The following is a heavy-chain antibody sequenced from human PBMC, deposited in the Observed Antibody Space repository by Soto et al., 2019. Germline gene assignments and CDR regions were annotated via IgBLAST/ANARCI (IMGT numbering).Heavy chain of an antibody. CDR2: MHYSGIT. V-gene: IGHV4-59*08. D-gene: IGHD2-21*02. Sequence: PSETLSLTCTVSVGSISSYYWSWIRQPPGKGLEWIGYMHYSGITSYNPSLKSRVTISVDTSKNQFSLKLSSVTAADTAVYYCARRTAYWYFDLWGRGTLVTVSS. CDR1: VGSISSYY. J-gene: IGHJ2*01. CDR3: ARRTAYWYFDL.